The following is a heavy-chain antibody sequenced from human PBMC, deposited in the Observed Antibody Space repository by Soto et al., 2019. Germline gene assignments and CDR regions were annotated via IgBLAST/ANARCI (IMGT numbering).Heavy chain of an antibody. D-gene: IGHD1-26*01. CDR1: GGSITDSAY. Sequence: SQTMPLPGSVAGGSITDSAYRRWIKKQAGAGLEWIGRFSLSGPTNYHPSLRRRVTMSADVYKNQFSLMLTCVTAADTALNNCARGLTPASAPARSYFDSSGQGTLVPVSS. J-gene: IGHJ4*02. V-gene: IGHV4-61*02. CDR3: ARGLTPASAPARSYFDS. CDR2: FSLSGPT.